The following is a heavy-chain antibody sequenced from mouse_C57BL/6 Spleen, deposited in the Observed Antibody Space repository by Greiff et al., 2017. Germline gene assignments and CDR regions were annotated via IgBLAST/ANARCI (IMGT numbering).Heavy chain of an antibody. CDR3: ASLYYDYADY. CDR2: IYPGDGDT. Sequence: QVQLQQSGPELAKPGASVKISCKASGYAFSSSWMNWVKQRPGKGLEWIGRIYPGDGDTNYNGKFKGKATLTADKSSSTAYMQLSSLTSEDSAVYFCASLYYDYADYWGQGTSVTVSS. D-gene: IGHD2-4*01. V-gene: IGHV1-82*01. J-gene: IGHJ4*01. CDR1: GYAFSSSW.